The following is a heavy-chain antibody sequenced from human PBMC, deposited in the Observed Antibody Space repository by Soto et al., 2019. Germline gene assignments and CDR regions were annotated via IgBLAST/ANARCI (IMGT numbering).Heavy chain of an antibody. D-gene: IGHD3-16*01. CDR1: GFAFIDYA. V-gene: IGHV3-23*01. CDR2: ISDGDGAT. J-gene: IGHJ4*02. CDR3: AKGRTFFDF. Sequence: EVHLLESGGGLVQPGGSLRLSCAASGFAFIDYAMTWVRQAPGKGLEWVSDISDGDGATHYADSVKGRFTISRDDSKNTLYLQMDSLRAEDAAVYYCAKGRTFFDFWGQGTLVTVSS.